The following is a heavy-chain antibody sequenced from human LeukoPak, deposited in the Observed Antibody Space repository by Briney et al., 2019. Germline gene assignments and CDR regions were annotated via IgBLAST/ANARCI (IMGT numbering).Heavy chain of an antibody. CDR2: IYYSGST. J-gene: IGHJ4*02. CDR1: GGSISSGGYY. D-gene: IGHD3-22*01. V-gene: IGHV4-31*03. Sequence: PSQTLSLTCTVSGGSISSGGYYWSWIRQHPGKALEWIGYIYYSGSTYYNPSLKSRVTISVDTSKNQFSLNLSSVTAADTAVYYCARSQYYYDSSGWLFDYWGQGTLVTVSS. CDR3: ARSQYYYDSSGWLFDY.